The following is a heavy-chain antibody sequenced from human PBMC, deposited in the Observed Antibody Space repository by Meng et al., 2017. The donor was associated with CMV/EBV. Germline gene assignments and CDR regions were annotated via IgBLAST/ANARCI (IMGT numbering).Heavy chain of an antibody. Sequence: QVQLGQSGAEVKKPGASVKVSCKASGYTFTGYYMHWVRQAPGQGLEWMGWINPNSGGTNYAQKFQGRVTMTRDTSISTAYMELSRLRSDDTAVYYCARTPSYSGSQRPFDYWGQGTLVTVFS. CDR2: INPNSGGT. J-gene: IGHJ4*02. CDR3: ARTPSYSGSQRPFDY. V-gene: IGHV1-2*02. CDR1: GYTFTGYY. D-gene: IGHD1-26*01.